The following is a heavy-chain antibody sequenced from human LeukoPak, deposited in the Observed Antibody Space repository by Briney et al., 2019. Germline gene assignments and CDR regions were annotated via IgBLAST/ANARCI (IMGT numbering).Heavy chain of an antibody. CDR1: GYTFTWDY. Sequence: ASVKVSCKASGYTFTWDYMHWVRQAPGQGLEWVGWINPNSGGTKYAQKFQGRVTMTRYTSVSTAYVELSRLRSDDTAVYYCARARESGDAFEIWGQGTVVTVSS. V-gene: IGHV1-2*02. D-gene: IGHD6-25*01. CDR3: ARARESGDAFEI. J-gene: IGHJ3*02. CDR2: INPNSGGT.